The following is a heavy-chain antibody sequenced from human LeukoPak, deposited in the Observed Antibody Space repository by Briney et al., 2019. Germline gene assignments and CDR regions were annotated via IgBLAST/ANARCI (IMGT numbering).Heavy chain of an antibody. CDR1: GGSISSYY. V-gene: IGHV4-59*01. CDR3: ERDRGNYFDY. J-gene: IGHJ4*02. D-gene: IGHD6-13*01. CDR2: ISYSGTT. Sequence: SHTLALTCTFSGGSISSYYWSWIRHPPGKGLEWIGYISYSGTTNYNTSLKSRVTISVAPSKNQFFLKLRSVTAPDTAVYYCERDRGNYFDYWGQGTLVTVSS.